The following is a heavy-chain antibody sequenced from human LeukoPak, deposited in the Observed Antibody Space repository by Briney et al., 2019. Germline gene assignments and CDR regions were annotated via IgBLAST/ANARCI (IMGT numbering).Heavy chain of an antibody. D-gene: IGHD4-17*01. Sequence: ASETLSLTCTVSGGSISSYYWSWIRQPPGKGLEWIGYIYYSGTTNYNPSLKSRVTISVDTSRNQFSLKLSSVTAADTAVYYCAREDPQTTVPEGLDVWGQGTTVTVSS. J-gene: IGHJ6*02. V-gene: IGHV4-59*01. CDR1: GGSISSYY. CDR2: IYYSGTT. CDR3: AREDPQTTVPEGLDV.